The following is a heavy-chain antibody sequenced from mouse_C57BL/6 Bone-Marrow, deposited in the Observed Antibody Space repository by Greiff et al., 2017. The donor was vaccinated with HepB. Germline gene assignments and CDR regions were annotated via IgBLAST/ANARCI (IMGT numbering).Heavy chain of an antibody. J-gene: IGHJ4*01. CDR2: ISGGGGNT. CDR1: GFTFSSYT. CDR3: ARLITTVVAPYAMDY. V-gene: IGHV5-9*01. D-gene: IGHD1-1*01. Sequence: EVQLVESGGGLVKPGGSLKLSCAASGFTFSSYTMSWVRQTPEKRLEWVATISGGGGNTYYPDSVKGRFTISRDNAKNTLYLQMSSLRSEDTALYYCARLITTVVAPYAMDYWGQGTSVTVSS.